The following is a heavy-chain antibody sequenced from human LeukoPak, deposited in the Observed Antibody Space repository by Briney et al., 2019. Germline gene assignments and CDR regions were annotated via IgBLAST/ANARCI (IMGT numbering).Heavy chain of an antibody. CDR2: ISNSGGGT. CDR3: AKEIGSGYYYYGMDV. D-gene: IGHD3-10*01. V-gene: IGHV3-23*01. Sequence: PGGSLRLSCAASGFTFSSYAMSWVRQAPGKGLEWVSTISNSGGGTYYADSVRGRFTFSRDNSKNTLYLQMNSLRAEDTAVYYCAKEIGSGYYYYGMDVWGQGTTVTVSS. J-gene: IGHJ6*02. CDR1: GFTFSSYA.